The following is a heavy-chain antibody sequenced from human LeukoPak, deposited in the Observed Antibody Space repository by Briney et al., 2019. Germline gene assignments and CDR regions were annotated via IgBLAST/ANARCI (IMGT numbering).Heavy chain of an antibody. CDR1: GYTFTGYY. CDR2: INPNSGGT. D-gene: IGHD3-3*01. Sequence: ASVKVSCKASGYTFTGYYMHWVRQAPGQGLEWMGWINPNSGGTNYAQKLQGRVTMTTDTSTSTAYMELRSLRSDDTAVYYCARDSDYDFWSGYLNYFDYWGQGTLVTVSS. V-gene: IGHV1-2*02. J-gene: IGHJ4*02. CDR3: ARDSDYDFWSGYLNYFDY.